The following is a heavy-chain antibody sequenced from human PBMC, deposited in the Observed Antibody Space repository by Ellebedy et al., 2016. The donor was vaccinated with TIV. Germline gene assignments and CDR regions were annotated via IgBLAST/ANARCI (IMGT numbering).Heavy chain of an antibody. CDR3: ARELAIVVVPAAIRTYYGMDV. J-gene: IGHJ6*02. CDR1: GFTFSSYA. CDR2: ISYDGSNK. Sequence: GESLKISXAASGFTFSSYAMHWVRQAPGKGLEWVAVISYDGSNKYYADSVKGRFTISRDNSKNTLYLQMNSLRAEDTAVYYCARELAIVVVPAAIRTYYGMDVWGQGTTVTVSS. D-gene: IGHD2-2*02. V-gene: IGHV3-30-3*01.